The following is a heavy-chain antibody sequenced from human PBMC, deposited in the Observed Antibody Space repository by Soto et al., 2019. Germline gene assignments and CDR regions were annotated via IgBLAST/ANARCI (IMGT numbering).Heavy chain of an antibody. CDR1: GGSISTSNW. Sequence: SETLSLTCAVSGGSISTSNWWSWVRQPPGKGLEWIGEVYRTGSTNYNPSLESRLTISVDTSKNQFSLKLSSVTAADTAVYYCARERSYYDILTGYPFGRWGQGTLVTVSS. CDR2: VYRTGST. CDR3: ARERSYYDILTGYPFGR. D-gene: IGHD3-9*01. V-gene: IGHV4-4*02. J-gene: IGHJ5*02.